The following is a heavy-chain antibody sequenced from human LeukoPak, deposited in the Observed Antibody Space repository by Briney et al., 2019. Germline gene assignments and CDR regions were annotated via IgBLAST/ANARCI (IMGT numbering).Heavy chain of an antibody. V-gene: IGHV3-23*01. CDR3: AKESKYITIFGVANYFDY. J-gene: IGHJ4*02. CDR2: ISGSGGST. Sequence: GGSLRLSCAASGFTFSSYAMSWVPQAPGKALEWVSAISGSGGSTHYADSVKGRFTISRDNSKNTLYLQMNSLRAEDTAVYYCAKESKYITIFGVANYFDYWGRGTLATVSS. CDR1: GFTFSSYA. D-gene: IGHD3-3*01.